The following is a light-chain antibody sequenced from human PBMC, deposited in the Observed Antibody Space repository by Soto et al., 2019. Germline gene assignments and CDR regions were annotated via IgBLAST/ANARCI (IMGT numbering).Light chain of an antibody. V-gene: IGKV3-20*01. Sequence: EIVLTQSPGILSLSPGARATLSCRARQNVAYTSLARYQQRPGQAPRLLIYGTSTRATGTPDRFIGSGSGTAFTLTISILEPEDFAVYYCQQYVTTPRTFGQGTKVE. J-gene: IGKJ1*01. CDR2: GTS. CDR3: QQYVTTPRT. CDR1: QNVAYTS.